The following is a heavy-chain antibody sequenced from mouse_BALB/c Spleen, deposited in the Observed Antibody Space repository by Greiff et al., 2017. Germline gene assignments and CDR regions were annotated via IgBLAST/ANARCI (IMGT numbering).Heavy chain of an antibody. CDR2: IWAGGST. Sequence: VQRVESGPGLVAPSQSLSITCTVSGFSLTSYGVHWVRQPPGKGLEWLGVIWAGGSTNYNSALMSRLSISKDNSKSQVFLKMNRRQTDDTAMYYCARERRGFDYWGQGTTLTVSS. CDR3: ARERRGFDY. J-gene: IGHJ2*01. CDR1: GFSLTSYG. V-gene: IGHV2-9*02.